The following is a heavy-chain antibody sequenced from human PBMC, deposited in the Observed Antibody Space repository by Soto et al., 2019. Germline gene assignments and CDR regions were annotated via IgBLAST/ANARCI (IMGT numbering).Heavy chain of an antibody. CDR1: GFTFSSYW. CDR3: ARDRYSYYDFWSGSLPYYYYGMDV. D-gene: IGHD3-3*01. CDR2: IKQDGSEK. Sequence: GGSLRLSCAASGFTFSSYWMSWVRQAPGKGLEWVANIKQDGSEKYYVDSVKGRFTISRDNAKNSLYLQMNSLRAEDTAVYYCARDRYSYYDFWSGSLPYYYYGMDVRGQGTTVSASS. J-gene: IGHJ6*02. V-gene: IGHV3-7*01.